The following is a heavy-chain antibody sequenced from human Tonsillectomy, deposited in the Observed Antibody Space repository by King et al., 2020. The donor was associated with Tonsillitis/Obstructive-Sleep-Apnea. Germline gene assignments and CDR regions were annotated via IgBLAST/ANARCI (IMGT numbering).Heavy chain of an antibody. J-gene: IGHJ4*02. CDR2: ISRSISYT. CDR3: ARGGRSYYDFWSGYSAPAAY. Sequence: VQLVESGGGLVKPGGSLRLSCAASGFTFSDYYMSWIRQAPGKGLEWVSYISRSISYTNYADSVKCRFTISRDNAKNSLYLQMNSLRAEDTAVYYCARGGRSYYDFWSGYSAPAAYWGLGTLVTVSS. CDR1: GFTFSDYY. D-gene: IGHD3-3*01. V-gene: IGHV3-11*05.